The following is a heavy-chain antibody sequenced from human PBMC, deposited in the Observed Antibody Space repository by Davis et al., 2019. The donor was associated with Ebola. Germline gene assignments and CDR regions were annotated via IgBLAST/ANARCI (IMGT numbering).Heavy chain of an antibody. CDR3: AKDRATGTRPYYYYGMDV. J-gene: IGHJ6*02. CDR2: ISWNSGSI. CDR1: GFTFDDYA. V-gene: IGHV3-9*01. Sequence: SLKISCAASGFTFDDYAMHWVRQAPGKGLEWVSGISWNSGSIGYADSVKGRFTISRDNAKNSLYLQMNSLRAEDTALYYCAKDRATGTRPYYYYGMDVWGQGTTVTVSS. D-gene: IGHD1-1*01.